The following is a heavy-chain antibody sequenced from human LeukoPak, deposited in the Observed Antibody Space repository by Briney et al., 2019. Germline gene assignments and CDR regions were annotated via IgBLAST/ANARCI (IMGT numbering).Heavy chain of an antibody. Sequence: ASVKVSCKASGYTFTNYAINWVRQAPGQGLEWMGWINTNTGNPTFAQGFTGRFVFSLDTSVSTTYLQISSLKAEDTAVYYCARDPGDDNVVPGDPWGQGTLVTVSS. CDR1: GYTFTNYA. V-gene: IGHV7-4-1*02. CDR3: ARDPGDDNVVPGDP. CDR2: INTNTGNP. D-gene: IGHD2-2*01. J-gene: IGHJ5*02.